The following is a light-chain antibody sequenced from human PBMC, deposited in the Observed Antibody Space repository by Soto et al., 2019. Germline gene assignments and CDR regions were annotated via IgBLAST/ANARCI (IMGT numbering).Light chain of an antibody. CDR3: LLYYGGAQV. CDR1: TGAVPSGYY. CDR2: STS. Sequence: QAVVTQEPSLTVSPGGTVTLTCASSTGAVPSGYYPNWFQQKPGQAPRALIYSTSNKPPWTPARFSGSLLGGKAALTLSGVQPEDEAEYYCLLYYGGAQVFGGGTKLTVL. V-gene: IGLV7-43*01. J-gene: IGLJ2*01.